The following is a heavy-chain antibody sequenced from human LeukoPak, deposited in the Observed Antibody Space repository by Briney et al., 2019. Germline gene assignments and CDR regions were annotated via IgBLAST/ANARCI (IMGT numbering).Heavy chain of an antibody. CDR1: GFTVSSNY. V-gene: IGHV3-53*01. CDR2: IYSGGST. CDR3: ARVRYFDWLAPGFDY. D-gene: IGHD3-9*01. Sequence: GGSLRLSCAASGFTVSSNYMSWVGQVPGKGLEWVSVIYSGGSTYYADSVKGRFTISRDNSKNTLYLQMNSLRAEDTAVYYCARVRYFDWLAPGFDYWGQGTLVTVSS. J-gene: IGHJ4*02.